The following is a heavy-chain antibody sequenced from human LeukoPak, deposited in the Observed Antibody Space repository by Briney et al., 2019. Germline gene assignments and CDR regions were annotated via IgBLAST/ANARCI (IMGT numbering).Heavy chain of an antibody. CDR3: ASYCSSTSCYSLDY. D-gene: IGHD2-2*01. J-gene: IGHJ4*02. CDR1: GYTFTSYD. CDR2: MNPNSGNT. Sequence: ASVKVSCKASGYTFTSYDINWVRQATGQGLEWMGWMNPNSGNTGYAQKFQGRVTITRSTSTSTAYMELSSLRSEYTAVYYCASYCSSTSCYSLDYWGQGTLVTVSS. V-gene: IGHV1-8*03.